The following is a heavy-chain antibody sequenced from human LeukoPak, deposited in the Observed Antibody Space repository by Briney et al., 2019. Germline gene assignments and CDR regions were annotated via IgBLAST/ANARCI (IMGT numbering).Heavy chain of an antibody. CDR1: GFIFISYG. D-gene: IGHD4-17*01. CDR3: AKRPSDYGDYVSYFDY. V-gene: IGHV3-30*18. Sequence: PGGSLRLSCAASGFIFISYGMHWVRQAPGKGREGVGVISDDGRRKDYADSVKGPFTISRDNSKDTLYLQMNSLRAEDTAVYYCAKRPSDYGDYVSYFDYWGQGTLVTVSS. J-gene: IGHJ4*02. CDR2: ISDDGRRK.